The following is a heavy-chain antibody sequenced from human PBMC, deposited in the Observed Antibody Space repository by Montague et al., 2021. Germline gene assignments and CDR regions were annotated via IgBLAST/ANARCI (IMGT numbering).Heavy chain of an antibody. D-gene: IGHD6-13*01. V-gene: IGHV3-74*01. Sequence: SLRLSCAASGFSFSSYWMHWVRQAPGKGLLWVSRITLDGSSTTFADSVKGRFITSRDNAKATLYLQMNSLRVEDTAVYYCGRNLASAAPGAFDIWGQGTMVTVSS. J-gene: IGHJ3*02. CDR1: GFSFSSYW. CDR2: ITLDGSST. CDR3: GRNLASAAPGAFDI.